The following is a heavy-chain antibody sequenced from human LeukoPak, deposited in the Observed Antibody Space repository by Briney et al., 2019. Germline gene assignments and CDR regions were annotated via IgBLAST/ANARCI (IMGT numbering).Heavy chain of an antibody. CDR2: TSAYNGDT. J-gene: IGHJ5*02. Sequence: ASVKVSCKASGYTFANYSISWLRQAPGQGLEWMGWTSAYNGDTIYAQKLQGRVSMTTDTSTSTAYMELRSLRSDGTAVYYCARDPRPYSSGSNWFDPWGQGTLVTVSS. V-gene: IGHV1-18*01. CDR1: GYTFANYS. CDR3: ARDPRPYSSGSNWFDP. D-gene: IGHD6-19*01.